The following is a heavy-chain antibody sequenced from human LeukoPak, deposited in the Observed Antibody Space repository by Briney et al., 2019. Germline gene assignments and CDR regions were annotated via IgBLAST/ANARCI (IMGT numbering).Heavy chain of an antibody. CDR1: GGSISSGGYY. J-gene: IGHJ4*02. D-gene: IGHD2-15*01. CDR2: IYHSGST. V-gene: IGHV4-30-2*01. Sequence: SETLSLTCTVSGGSISSGGYYWSWIRQPPGKGLEWIGYIYHSGSTDYNPSLKSRITISLDMSKNQFSLQLNSVTAADTAVYYCTRHDCTGGRCYADFDYWGQGTLVTVSS. CDR3: TRHDCTGGRCYADFDY.